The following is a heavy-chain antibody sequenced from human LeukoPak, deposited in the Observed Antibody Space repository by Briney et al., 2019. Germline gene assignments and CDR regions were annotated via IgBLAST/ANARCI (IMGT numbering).Heavy chain of an antibody. D-gene: IGHD1-26*01. CDR2: INPNSGGT. CDR1: GYTFTGYY. J-gene: IGHJ3*02. V-gene: IGHV1-2*02. CDR3: ARDSGSYWGDAFDI. Sequence: ASVKVSCKASGYTFTGYYMHWVRQAPGRGLEWMGWINPNSGGTNYAQKFQGRVTMTRDTSISTAYMELSRLRSDDTAVYYCARDSGSYWGDAFDIWGQGTMVTVSS.